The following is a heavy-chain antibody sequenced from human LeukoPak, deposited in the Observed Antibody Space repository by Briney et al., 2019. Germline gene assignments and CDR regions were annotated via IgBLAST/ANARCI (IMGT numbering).Heavy chain of an antibody. V-gene: IGHV3-30-3*01. J-gene: IGHJ4*02. D-gene: IGHD3-3*01. CDR3: ARDFLDFWSGYYDY. Sequence: GRSLRLSCAASGFTFSSYAMHWVRQAPGKGLEWVAVISYDGSNKYYADSVKGRFTISRDNSKNTLYLQMNSLRAEDTAVYYCARDFLDFWSGYYDYWGQGTLVTVSS. CDR1: GFTFSSYA. CDR2: ISYDGSNK.